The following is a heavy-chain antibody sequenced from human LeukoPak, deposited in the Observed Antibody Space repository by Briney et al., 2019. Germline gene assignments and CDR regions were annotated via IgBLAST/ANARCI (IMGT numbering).Heavy chain of an antibody. CDR1: GFTFSSYG. J-gene: IGHJ4*02. CDR2: ISGSGGST. CDR3: AKGAGILTGYGY. D-gene: IGHD3-9*01. V-gene: IGHV3-23*01. Sequence: GGSLRLSWAASGFTFSSYGMSWVRQAPGKGLEWVSAISGSGGSTYYADSVKGRFTISRDNSKNTLYLQMNSLRAEDTAVYYCAKGAGILTGYGYWGQGTLVTVSS.